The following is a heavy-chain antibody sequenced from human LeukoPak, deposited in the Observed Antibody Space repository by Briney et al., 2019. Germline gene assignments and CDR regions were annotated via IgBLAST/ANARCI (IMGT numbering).Heavy chain of an antibody. Sequence: PGGSLRLSCAASGFTFSSYAMHWVRQAPGKGLEWVAVISYDGSNKYYADSVKGRFTISRDNSKNTLYLQMNSLRAEDTAVYYCAKAARGTMTFDYWGQGTLVTVSS. CDR1: GFTFSSYA. J-gene: IGHJ4*02. V-gene: IGHV3-30-3*01. CDR3: AKAARGTMTFDY. CDR2: ISYDGSNK. D-gene: IGHD3-22*01.